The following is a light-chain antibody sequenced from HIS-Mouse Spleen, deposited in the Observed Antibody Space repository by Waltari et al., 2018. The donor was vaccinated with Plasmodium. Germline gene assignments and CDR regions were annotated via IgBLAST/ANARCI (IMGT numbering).Light chain of an antibody. CDR1: QGISSY. Sequence: AIRMTQSPSPFSASTGDRVTITCRASQGISSYLAWYQQKPGKAPKLLISAASTLQSGVPSRFSGSGSGTDFTLTISCLQSEDCATYYCQQYYSYRLTFGGGTKVEIK. V-gene: IGKV1-8*01. CDR3: QQYYSYRLT. J-gene: IGKJ4*01. CDR2: AAS.